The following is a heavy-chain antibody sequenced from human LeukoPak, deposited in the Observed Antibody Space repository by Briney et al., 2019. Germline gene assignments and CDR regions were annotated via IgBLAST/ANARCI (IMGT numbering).Heavy chain of an antibody. CDR2: ISSSGSTI. D-gene: IGHD6-19*01. J-gene: IGHJ4*02. Sequence: SLRLSCAASGFTFDDYAMHWVRQAPGKGLEWVSYISSSGSTIYYADSVKGRFTISRDNAKNSPYLQMNSLRAEDTAVYYCAREEEQWLVERQAGPDYWGQGTLVTVSS. CDR3: AREEEQWLVERQAGPDY. V-gene: IGHV3-11*01. CDR1: GFTFDDYA.